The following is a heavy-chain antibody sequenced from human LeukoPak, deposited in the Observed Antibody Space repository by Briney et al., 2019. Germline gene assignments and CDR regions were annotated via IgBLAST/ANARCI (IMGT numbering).Heavy chain of an antibody. Sequence: SETLSLTCAVYGGSFSGYYWSWIRQPPGKGLEWIGEINHSGSTNYNPSLKGRVTISVDTSKNQFSLKLSSVTAADTAVYYCARGGSRKMATTKTPFDYWGQGTLVTGSS. CDR1: GGSFSGYY. CDR3: ARGGSRKMATTKTPFDY. V-gene: IGHV4-34*01. J-gene: IGHJ4*02. CDR2: INHSGST. D-gene: IGHD5-24*01.